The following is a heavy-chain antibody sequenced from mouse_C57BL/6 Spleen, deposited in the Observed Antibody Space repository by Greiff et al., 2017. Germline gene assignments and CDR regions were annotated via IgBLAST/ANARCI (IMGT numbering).Heavy chain of an antibody. D-gene: IGHD2-13*01. Sequence: EVQLQQSGPELVKPGASVKISCKASGYSFTGYYMNWVKQSPEKSLEWIGETNPSTGGTTYNQKFKAKATLTVDKSSSTAYMQLKSLTSEDSAVYYCADWLFAYWGQGTLVTVSA. CDR2: TNPSTGGT. CDR3: ADWLFAY. CDR1: GYSFTGYY. V-gene: IGHV1-42*01. J-gene: IGHJ3*01.